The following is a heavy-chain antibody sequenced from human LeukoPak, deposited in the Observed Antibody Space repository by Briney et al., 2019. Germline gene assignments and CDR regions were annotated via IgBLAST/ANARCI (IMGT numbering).Heavy chain of an antibody. J-gene: IGHJ4*02. CDR2: ISGSGDST. CDR3: ARVRSPRYFDY. V-gene: IGHV3-23*01. CDR1: GFTFSNYA. Sequence: TGGSLRLSCAASGFTFSNYAMSWVRQAPGKGLELGSAISGSGDSTYYADSVKGRFTISRDNSKNTLYLQMNSLRAEDTAVYYCARVRSPRYFDYWGQGTLVTVSS.